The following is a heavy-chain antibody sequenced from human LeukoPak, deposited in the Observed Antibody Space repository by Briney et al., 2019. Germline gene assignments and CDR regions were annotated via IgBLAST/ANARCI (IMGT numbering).Heavy chain of an antibody. CDR2: ISGSGGST. D-gene: IGHD1-26*01. CDR3: ARDIELSC. CDR1: GFTFSTYA. J-gene: IGHJ4*02. Sequence: GGSLRLSCAASGFTFSTYAMSWVRQAPGKGLEWVSSISGSGGSTDYADSVKGRFTISRDDSKNTLYLQMNSLRAEDTAVYYCARDIELSCWGQGTLVTVSS. V-gene: IGHV3-23*01.